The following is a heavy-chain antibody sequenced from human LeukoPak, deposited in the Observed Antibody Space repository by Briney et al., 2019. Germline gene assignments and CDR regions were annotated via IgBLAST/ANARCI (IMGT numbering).Heavy chain of an antibody. CDR3: ATGGGLDV. CDR2: INHNGNVN. J-gene: IGHJ4*02. Sequence: GGSLRLSCAASGFTFSSYWMNWARQAPGKGLEWVASINHNGNVNYYVDSVKGRFTISRDNAKNSLYLQMSNLRAEDTAVYFCATGGGLDVWGQGTLVTVSS. D-gene: IGHD3/OR15-3a*01. V-gene: IGHV3-7*03. CDR1: GFTFSSYW.